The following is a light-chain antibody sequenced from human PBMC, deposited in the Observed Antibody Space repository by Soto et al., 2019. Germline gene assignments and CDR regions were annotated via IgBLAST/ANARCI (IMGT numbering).Light chain of an antibody. CDR2: GAS. J-gene: IGKJ1*01. V-gene: IGKV3-20*01. CDR1: QSVSSNY. Sequence: EIVLTQSPGTLSLSPGDRATLSCRASQSVSSNYVAWYQQKSGQAPRLLVYGASIRATGIPDSFSGSGSGTDFTLVIRRLEPEDFAVYYGQQYGSSPRTFGQGTKVEIK. CDR3: QQYGSSPRT.